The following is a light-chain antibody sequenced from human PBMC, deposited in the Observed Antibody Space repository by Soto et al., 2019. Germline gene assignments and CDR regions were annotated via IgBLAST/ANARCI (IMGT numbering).Light chain of an antibody. J-gene: IGLJ2*01. CDR2: LNSDGSH. V-gene: IGLV4-69*01. Sequence: QLVLTQSPSASASLGASVKLTCTLSSGHSSYAIAWHQQQPDKGPRYLMKLNSDGSHSKGDGIPDRFSGSSSGAERHLTISSLQSEDEADYDCQTWGTAIHDVVFGGGTKVTVL. CDR3: QTWGTAIHDVV. CDR1: SGHSSYA.